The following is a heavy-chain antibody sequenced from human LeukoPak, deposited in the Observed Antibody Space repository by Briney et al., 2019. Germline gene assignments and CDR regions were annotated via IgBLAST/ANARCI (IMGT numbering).Heavy chain of an antibody. J-gene: IGHJ6*03. V-gene: IGHV3-30-3*01. D-gene: IGHD1-26*01. CDR3: ARDPYSGSYGGYYHYYMDV. Sequence: PGGSLRLSCAASGFTFSSYAMHWVRQAPGKGLEWVAVISYDGSNKYYADSVKGRFTISRDNSKNTLYLQMNSLRAEDTAVYYCARDPYSGSYGGYYHYYMDVWGKGTTVTVSS. CDR1: GFTFSSYA. CDR2: ISYDGSNK.